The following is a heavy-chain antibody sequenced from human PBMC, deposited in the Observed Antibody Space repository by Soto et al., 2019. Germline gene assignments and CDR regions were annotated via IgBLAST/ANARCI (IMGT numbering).Heavy chain of an antibody. Sequence: GASVKVSCKASGGTFSTFGFSWVRQAPGQGLEWMGGIIPFFGTAKYSQKFEDRITVTADESTSTVYMDLTSLTSEDTAICYCARSAPMDAGDKYYYDFWGQGALVTVSS. D-gene: IGHD3-16*01. CDR1: GGTFSTFG. CDR2: IIPFFGTA. V-gene: IGHV1-69*13. J-gene: IGHJ4*02. CDR3: ARSAPMDAGDKYYYDF.